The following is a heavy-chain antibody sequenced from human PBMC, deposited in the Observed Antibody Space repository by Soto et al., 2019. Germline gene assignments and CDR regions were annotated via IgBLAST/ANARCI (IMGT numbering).Heavy chain of an antibody. D-gene: IGHD5-18*01. CDR3: ARDPRGYSYGQRGGFDY. CDR1: GGSIRSYY. J-gene: IGHJ4*02. CDR2: IYYSGST. V-gene: IGHV4-59*01. Sequence: SETLSLTCTVSGGSIRSYYWSWIRQPPGKGLEWIGYIYYSGSTNYNPSLKSRVTISVDTSKNQFSLNLSSVTAADTAVYYCARDPRGYSYGQRGGFDYWGQGTLVTVSS.